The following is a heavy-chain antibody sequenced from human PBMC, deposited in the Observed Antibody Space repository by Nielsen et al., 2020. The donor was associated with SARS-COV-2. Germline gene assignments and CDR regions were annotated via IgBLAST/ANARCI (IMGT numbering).Heavy chain of an antibody. CDR3: ARYGSGSPHFDY. CDR1: GFTFSSYG. CDR2: IWYDGSNK. V-gene: IGHV3-30*19. Sequence: GGSLRLSCAASGFTFSSYGMHWVRQAPGKGLEWVAVIWYDGSNKYYADSVKGRFTISRDNSKNTLYLQMNSLRAEDTAVYYCARYGSGSPHFDYWGQGTLVTVSS. J-gene: IGHJ4*02. D-gene: IGHD3-10*01.